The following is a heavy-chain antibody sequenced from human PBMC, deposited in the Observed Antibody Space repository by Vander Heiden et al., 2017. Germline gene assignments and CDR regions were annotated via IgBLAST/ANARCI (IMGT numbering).Heavy chain of an antibody. D-gene: IGHD3-16*01. Sequence: QAHLQESGPGLVKPPQTLPHTCSVSGAPINSGGYDWNWIRQHPGKGLEWIGSIFESGKTYYSPSLKNRMSISLDTSESQFSLKLSSLTAADTAVYYCARSGGWDYFDHWGQGTLVIVSS. V-gene: IGHV4-31*03. J-gene: IGHJ4*02. CDR2: IFESGKT. CDR3: ARSGGWDYFDH. CDR1: GAPINSGGYD.